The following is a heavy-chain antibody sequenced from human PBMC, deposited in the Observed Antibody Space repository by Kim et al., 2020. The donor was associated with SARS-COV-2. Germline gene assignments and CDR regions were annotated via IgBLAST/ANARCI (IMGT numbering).Heavy chain of an antibody. Sequence: SETLSLTCAVYGGSFSGYYWSWIRQPPGKGLEWIGEINHSGSTNYNPSLKSRVTISVDTSKNQFSLKLSSVTAADTAVYYCARGYSSSWRKWGQGTLVTVSS. CDR2: INHSGST. J-gene: IGHJ4*02. V-gene: IGHV4-34*01. CDR1: GGSFSGYY. CDR3: ARGYSSSWRK. D-gene: IGHD6-13*01.